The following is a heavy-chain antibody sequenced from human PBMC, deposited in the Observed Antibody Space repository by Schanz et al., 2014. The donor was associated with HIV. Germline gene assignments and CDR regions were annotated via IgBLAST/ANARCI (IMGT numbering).Heavy chain of an antibody. CDR1: GGSFSGHY. J-gene: IGHJ4*02. CDR3: ARGTDDFPPDS. CDR2: IYQSGGT. Sequence: QVHLQQWGAGLLKPSEILHLTCVVYGGSFSGHYWSWIRQPPGRGLEWIGEIYQSGGTDYSPSFKSRIPISVDTSKNQVSLNLKSMTAADTAVYYCARGTDDFPPDSWGQGTQVIVSS. D-gene: IGHD3-3*01. V-gene: IGHV4-34*02.